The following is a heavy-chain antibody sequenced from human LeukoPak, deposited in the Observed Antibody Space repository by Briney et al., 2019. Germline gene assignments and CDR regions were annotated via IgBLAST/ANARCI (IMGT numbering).Heavy chain of an antibody. V-gene: IGHV4-61*02. D-gene: IGHD3-10*01. CDR2: IYTSGST. J-gene: IGHJ4*02. CDR1: GGSISSGSYY. CDR3: ARWSAAYYYGSGSYFY. Sequence: PSQTLSLTCTVSGGSISSGSYYWSWIRQPAGKGLEWIGRIYTSGSTNYNPSLKSRVTISVDTSKNQFSLKLSSVTAADTAVYYCARWSAAYYYGSGSYFYWGQGTLVTVSS.